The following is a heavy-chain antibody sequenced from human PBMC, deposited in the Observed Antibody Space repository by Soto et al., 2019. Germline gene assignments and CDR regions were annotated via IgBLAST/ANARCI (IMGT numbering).Heavy chain of an antibody. Sequence: PSETLSITCTVSGGSISSGGYYWSWIRQHPGKGLEWIGYIYYSGSTYYNPSLKSRVTISVDTSKNQFSLKLSSVTAADTAVYYCARAYGKIFGVVIKGAFDIWDQRTMVTVS. V-gene: IGHV4-31*03. CDR1: GGSISSGGYY. J-gene: IGHJ3*02. CDR3: ARAYGKIFGVVIKGAFDI. D-gene: IGHD3-3*01. CDR2: IYYSGST.